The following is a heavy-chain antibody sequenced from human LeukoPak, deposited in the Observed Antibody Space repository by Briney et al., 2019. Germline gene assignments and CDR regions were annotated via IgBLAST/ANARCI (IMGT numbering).Heavy chain of an antibody. J-gene: IGHJ3*02. V-gene: IGHV1-18*01. CDR3: ARGIDSGSPPLGTFEI. CDR1: GYIFTTYG. CDR2: ISTYNGNT. D-gene: IGHD1-26*01. Sequence: ASVKVSCKASGYIFTTYGITWVRQAPGQGLEWIGWISTYNGNTNYAQNFQGRVTMTTDTSTSTAYMELRSLRSDDTAVFYCARGIDSGSPPLGTFEIWGQGTMVTVSS.